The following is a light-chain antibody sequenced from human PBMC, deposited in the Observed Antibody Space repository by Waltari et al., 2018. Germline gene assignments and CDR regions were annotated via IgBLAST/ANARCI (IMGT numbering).Light chain of an antibody. J-gene: IGKJ1*01. CDR1: QTVSTY. V-gene: IGKV3-11*01. Sequence: IVLTQSPATLSLSPGESATLSSRASQTVSTYLAWFQQKPGQAPRLLIYDASNRAPGIPARFSGSGSGTDFSLTISSLEPEDFAVYYCHQRSLWPWTFGQGTKVAIK. CDR2: DAS. CDR3: HQRSLWPWT.